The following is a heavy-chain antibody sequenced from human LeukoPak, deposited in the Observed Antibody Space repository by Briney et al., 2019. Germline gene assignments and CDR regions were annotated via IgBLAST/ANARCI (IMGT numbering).Heavy chain of an antibody. V-gene: IGHV3-7*01. CDR1: GFTFSSYW. D-gene: IGHD3-10*01. CDR2: IKQDGSEK. Sequence: GGSLRLSCAASGFTFSSYWMSWVRQAPGKGLEWVANIKQDGSEKYYVDSVKGRFTISRDNAKNSLYLQMNSLRAEDTAVYYCAKDQGLLWFGELSPSDYWGQGTLVTVSS. J-gene: IGHJ4*02. CDR3: AKDQGLLWFGELSPSDY.